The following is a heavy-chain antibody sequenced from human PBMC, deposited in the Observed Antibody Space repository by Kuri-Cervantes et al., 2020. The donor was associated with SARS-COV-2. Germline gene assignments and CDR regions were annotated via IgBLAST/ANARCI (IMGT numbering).Heavy chain of an antibody. CDR1: GFTFSSYA. V-gene: IGHV3-30*04. J-gene: IGHJ4*02. Sequence: GESLKISCAASGFTFSSYAMHWVRQAPGKGLEWVAVISYDGSNKYYADSVKGRFTFSRDNSKNTLYLQMNSLRAEDTAVYYCARIASSSGWENFDYWGQGTLVTVSS. D-gene: IGHD6-19*01. CDR2: ISYDGSNK. CDR3: ARIASSSGWENFDY.